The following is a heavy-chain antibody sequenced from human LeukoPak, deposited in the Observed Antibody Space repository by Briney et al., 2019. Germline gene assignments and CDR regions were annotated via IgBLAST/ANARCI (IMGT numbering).Heavy chain of an antibody. V-gene: IGHV4-39*07. CDR3: AREGHYDSYASIYAFDI. D-gene: IGHD3-22*01. J-gene: IGHJ3*02. Sequence: SETLSLTCTVSGGSISSGSYYWGWIRQPPGKGLEWIGSIYHSGSTYYNPSLKSRVTISVDASKNQSSLKLNSVTAADTAVYYCAREGHYDSYASIYAFDIWGQGTMATVS. CDR2: IYHSGST. CDR1: GGSISSGSYY.